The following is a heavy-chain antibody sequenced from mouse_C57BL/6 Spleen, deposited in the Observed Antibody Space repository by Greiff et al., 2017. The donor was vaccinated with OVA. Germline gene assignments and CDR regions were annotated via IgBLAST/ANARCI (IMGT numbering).Heavy chain of an antibody. J-gene: IGHJ1*03. CDR3: ASSRHYYGSSYWYFGV. Sequence: QVQLQQPGAELVKPGASVKLSCKASGYTFTSYWMQWVKQRPGQGLEWIGEIDPSDSYTNYNQKFKGRATLTVDTSSSTAYMQLSSLTSEDSAVYYCASSRHYYGSSYWYFGVWGTVTTVTVSS. V-gene: IGHV1-50*01. CDR1: GYTFTSYW. CDR2: IDPSDSYT. D-gene: IGHD1-1*01.